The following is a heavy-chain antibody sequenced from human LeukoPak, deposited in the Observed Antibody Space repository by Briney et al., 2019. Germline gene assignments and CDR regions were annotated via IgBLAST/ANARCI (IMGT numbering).Heavy chain of an antibody. CDR3: ARDPPAVLIDTYG. CDR2: VYSGGCT. D-gene: IGHD2-8*01. Sequence: HPGGSLRLSCTASGFIVTNNYINWVRQAPGKGLEWVSLVYSGGCTHYADSVKGRFTISRDNSKNMVYLQMNSLRAEDTAMYYCARDPPAVLIDTYGWGQGTLVTASS. CDR1: GFIVTNNY. V-gene: IGHV3-66*01. J-gene: IGHJ4*02.